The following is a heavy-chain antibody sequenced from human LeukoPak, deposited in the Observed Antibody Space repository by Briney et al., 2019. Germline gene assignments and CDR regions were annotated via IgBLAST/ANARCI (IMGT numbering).Heavy chain of an antibody. J-gene: IGHJ3*02. CDR1: GFTFSRYS. D-gene: IGHD4-23*01. CDR3: VLTVVTPDAFDI. CDR2: ISSSSSYR. Sequence: GGSLRLSCAASGFTFSRYSMNWVRQAPGKGLEWVSSISSSSSYRYYADSVKGRFTISRDNAKNSLHLQMNSLRAEDTAVYYCVLTVVTPDAFDIWGQGTMVTVSS. V-gene: IGHV3-21*01.